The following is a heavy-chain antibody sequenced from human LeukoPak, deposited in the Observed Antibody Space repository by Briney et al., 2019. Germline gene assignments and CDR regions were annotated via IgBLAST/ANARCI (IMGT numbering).Heavy chain of an antibody. J-gene: IGHJ4*02. Sequence: GGSLRLSCAASGFTFSSYWMSWVRQAPGKGLEWVANIKQDGSEKYYVDSVKGRFTISRDNAKNSLYLQMNSLRAEDTAVYYCARVPGRPRRGWYGFDYWGQGTLVTVSS. V-gene: IGHV3-7*03. CDR2: IKQDGSEK. CDR1: GFTFSSYW. D-gene: IGHD6-19*01. CDR3: ARVPGRPRRGWYGFDY.